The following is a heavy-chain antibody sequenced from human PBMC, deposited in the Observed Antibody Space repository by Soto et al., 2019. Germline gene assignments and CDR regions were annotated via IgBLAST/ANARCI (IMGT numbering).Heavy chain of an antibody. CDR1: GFTFSSYS. V-gene: IGHV3-21*01. D-gene: IGHD3-16*01. CDR3: ARGLPGSDDVDGY. CDR2: ISSSSSYI. J-gene: IGHJ4*02. Sequence: EVQLVESGGGLVKPGGSLRLSCAASGFTFSSYSMNWVRQAPGKGLEWVSSISSSSSYIYYADSVKGRFTISRDNAKNSLYLQMNSLRAEDTAVYYCARGLPGSDDVDGYWGQGTLVTVSS.